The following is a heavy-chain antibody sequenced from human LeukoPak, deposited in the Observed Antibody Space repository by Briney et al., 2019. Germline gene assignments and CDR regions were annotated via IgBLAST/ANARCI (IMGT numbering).Heavy chain of an antibody. CDR2: IYSGGST. D-gene: IGHD6-13*01. CDR1: GFTVSSTY. V-gene: IGHV3-66*01. J-gene: IGHJ4*02. Sequence: PGGSLRLSCAASGFTVSSTYMSWVSQAPGKGLELDSVIYSGGSTYYAASVKGRFTISRDNSKNTLYLQMNSLRAEDTAVYYCARDGSAAAGTLVDHWGQGTLVTVSS. CDR3: ARDGSAAAGTLVDH.